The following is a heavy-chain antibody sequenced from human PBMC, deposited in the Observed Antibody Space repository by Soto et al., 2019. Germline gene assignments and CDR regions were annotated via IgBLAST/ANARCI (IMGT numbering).Heavy chain of an antibody. CDR2: INAGNGNT. CDR3: ARGARYSYNWYFDL. Sequence: QVQLVQSGAEVKKPGASVKVSCKASGYTFTSYAMHWVRQAPGQRLEWMGWINAGNGNTKYSQKFQGRVTITRDTSASTAYMELSSLRSEDTAVYYCARGARYSYNWYFDLWGRGTLVTVSS. CDR1: GYTFTSYA. D-gene: IGHD5-18*01. J-gene: IGHJ2*01. V-gene: IGHV1-3*01.